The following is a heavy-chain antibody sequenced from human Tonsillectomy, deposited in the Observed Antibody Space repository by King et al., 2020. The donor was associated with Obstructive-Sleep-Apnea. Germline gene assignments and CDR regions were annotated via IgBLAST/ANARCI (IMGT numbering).Heavy chain of an antibody. V-gene: IGHV3-48*01. D-gene: IGHD2-2*01. CDR1: GFTFSRYS. CDR3: AREGYCSSTSCSVDTFNI. CDR2: ISSSSSTL. J-gene: IGHJ3*02. Sequence: VQLVESGGGLVQPGGSLRLSCAASGFTFSRYSMNWVRQAPGKGLEWVSYISSSSSTLYYADSAKGRFTISRDKAKNSLFLQMNSLRVEDTAVYYCAREGYCSSTSCSVDTFNIWGQGTMVTVSS.